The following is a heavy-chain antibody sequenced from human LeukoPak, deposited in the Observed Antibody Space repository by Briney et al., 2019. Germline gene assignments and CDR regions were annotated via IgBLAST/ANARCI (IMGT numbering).Heavy chain of an antibody. CDR2: IIPIFGTA. D-gene: IGHD3-3*01. Sequence: SVKVSCKASGGTFSSYAISWVRQAPGQGLGWMGGIIPIFGTANYAQKFQGRVTITADESTSTAYMELSSLRSEDTAVYYCARESRFWSGYPFFFDYWGQGTLVTVSS. CDR3: ARESRFWSGYPFFFDY. V-gene: IGHV1-69*13. CDR1: GGTFSSYA. J-gene: IGHJ4*02.